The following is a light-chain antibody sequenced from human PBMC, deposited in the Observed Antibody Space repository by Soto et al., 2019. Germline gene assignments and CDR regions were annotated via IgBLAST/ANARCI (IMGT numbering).Light chain of an antibody. CDR2: EVS. Sequence: QSALTQPASVSGSPGQSITIPCTGASSDVGSYNLVSWYQQHPGKAPKLMIYEVSRRPSGISNRFSGSKSGNTASLTISGLQAEYEADYYCCSYAGSPTFVIFGGGTKLTVL. J-gene: IGLJ2*01. V-gene: IGLV2-23*02. CDR1: SSDVGSYNL. CDR3: CSYAGSPTFVI.